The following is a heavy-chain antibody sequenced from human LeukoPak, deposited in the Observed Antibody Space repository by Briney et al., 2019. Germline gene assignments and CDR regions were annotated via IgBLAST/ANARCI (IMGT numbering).Heavy chain of an antibody. J-gene: IGHJ4*02. CDR1: GDIVSSNSAA. D-gene: IGHD3-22*01. V-gene: IGHV6-1*01. CDR3: ARAPGNYYDSSGTFDY. CDR2: TYYRSKLYN. Sequence: SQTLSLTCAISGDIVSSNSAAWNWIRQSPSRGLEWLVRTYYRSKLYNDYAVSVKSRITINPDTSKNQFSLQLNSVTPEDTAVYYCARAPGNYYDSSGTFDYWGQGTLVTVSS.